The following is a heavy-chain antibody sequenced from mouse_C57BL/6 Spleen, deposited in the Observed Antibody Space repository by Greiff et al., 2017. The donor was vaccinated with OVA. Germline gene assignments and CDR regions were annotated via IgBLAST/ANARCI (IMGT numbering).Heavy chain of an antibody. CDR3: ARSTRAAQAIFYAMDY. D-gene: IGHD3-2*02. J-gene: IGHJ4*01. V-gene: IGHV8-12*01. Sequence: QVQLKESGPGILQSSQTLSLTCSFSGFSLSTSGMGVSWIRQPSGKGLEWLAHIYWDDDKRYNPSLKSRLTISKDTSRNQVFLKITSVDTADTATYYCARSTRAAQAIFYAMDYWGQGTSVTVSS. CDR1: GFSLSTSGMG. CDR2: IYWDDDK.